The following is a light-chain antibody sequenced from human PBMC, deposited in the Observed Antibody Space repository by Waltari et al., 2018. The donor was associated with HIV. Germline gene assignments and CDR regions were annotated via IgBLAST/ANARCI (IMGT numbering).Light chain of an antibody. CDR1: SSNIGSNY. Sequence: QSVLTQPPSASGTPGQRVTISCSGSSSNIGSNYVYWYQQLPGTAPKLLISRNNQRPSGVPDRFSGSKSGTSASRVISGLRSEDEADYYCAAWDDSLSGLYVVFGGGTKLTVL. V-gene: IGLV1-47*01. CDR3: AAWDDSLSGLYVV. CDR2: RNN. J-gene: IGLJ2*01.